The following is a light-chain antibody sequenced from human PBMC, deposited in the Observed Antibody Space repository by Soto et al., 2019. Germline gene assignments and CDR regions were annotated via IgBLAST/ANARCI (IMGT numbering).Light chain of an antibody. V-gene: IGKV3D-15*01. CDR1: QDVSSK. CDR2: DAS. J-gene: IGKJ4*01. CDR3: QQYIRWPLT. Sequence: EMVVTQSPATLSVSPGERVTLSCRTSQDVSSKLAWYQQKPGQPPSLLIYDASTRATGTPARFSGSGSGTEFTLAVSSLQSEEYALYFCQQYIRWPLTCGGGTKVEIK.